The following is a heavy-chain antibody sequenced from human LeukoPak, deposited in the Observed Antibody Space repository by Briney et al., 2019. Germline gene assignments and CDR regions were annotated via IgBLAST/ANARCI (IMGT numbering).Heavy chain of an antibody. CDR2: ISSGSSTT. CDR1: GFTFSPLG. V-gene: IGHV3-48*02. D-gene: IGHD3-10*01. CDR3: ARGRGLTLSYHYFDY. Sequence: GGSLRLSCAASGFTFSPLGMNWVRQAPGRGLEWVSYISSGSSTTYYADSVKGRFTISRDNAKNSLYLRLNSLRDEDTAVYYCARGRGLTLSYHYFDYWGQGTLVTVSS. J-gene: IGHJ4*02.